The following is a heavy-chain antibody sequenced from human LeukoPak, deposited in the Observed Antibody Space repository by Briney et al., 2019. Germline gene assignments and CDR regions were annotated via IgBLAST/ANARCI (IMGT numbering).Heavy chain of an antibody. CDR2: IFSNDEK. V-gene: IGHV2-26*01. J-gene: IGHJ4*02. D-gene: IGHD3-10*01. CDR3: ARIIGESLKSITMVRGVITGFDY. CDR1: GFSLSNARMG. Sequence: SGPVLVKPTETLTLTCTVSGFSLSNARMGVSWIRQPPGKALEWLAHIFSNDEKSYSTSLKSRLTISKDTSKSQVVLTMTNMDPVDTATYYCARIIGESLKSITMVRGVITGFDYWGQGTLVTVSS.